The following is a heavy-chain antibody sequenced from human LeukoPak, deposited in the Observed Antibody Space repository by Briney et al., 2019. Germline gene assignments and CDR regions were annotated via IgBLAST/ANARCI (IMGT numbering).Heavy chain of an antibody. V-gene: IGHV3-30*18. D-gene: IGHD3-10*01. Sequence: GGSLRLSCAASGFTFSSYGMHWVRQAPGKGLEWVAVISYDGSNKYYADSVKGRFTISRDNSKNTLYLQMNSLRAEDTAVYYCAKDLGTMVRGASLSPLYYYYGMDVWGQGTTVTVSS. J-gene: IGHJ6*02. CDR1: GFTFSSYG. CDR2: ISYDGSNK. CDR3: AKDLGTMVRGASLSPLYYYYGMDV.